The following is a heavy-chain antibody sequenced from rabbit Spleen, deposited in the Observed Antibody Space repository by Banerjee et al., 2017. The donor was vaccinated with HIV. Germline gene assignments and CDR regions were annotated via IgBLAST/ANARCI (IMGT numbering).Heavy chain of an antibody. J-gene: IGHJ4*01. CDR1: GFDLSSYYY. D-gene: IGHD4-1*01. V-gene: IGHV1S43*01. CDR3: VRNSGWGVSYFTL. CDR2: IGAGTGST. Sequence: QEQLVESGGGLVKPGASLTLTCKVSGFDLSSYYYMCWVRQAPGKGLEWIACIGAGTGSTYYASWVNGRFTISSHNAQNTLFLQLNSLTVADTATYFCVRNSGWGVSYFTLWGPGTLVTVS.